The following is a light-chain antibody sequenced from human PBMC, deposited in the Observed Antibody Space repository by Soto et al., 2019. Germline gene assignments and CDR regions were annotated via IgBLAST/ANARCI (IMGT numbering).Light chain of an antibody. CDR3: QQYNNYLT. Sequence: DIQMTQSPSTLSGSVGDRVTITCRASQTISSWLAWYQQKPGKAPKLLIYKASSLESGVPSRFSGSGSGTEFTLTISSLQPDDFATYYCQQYNNYLTFGQGTKVDIK. V-gene: IGKV1-5*03. CDR1: QTISSW. CDR2: KAS. J-gene: IGKJ1*01.